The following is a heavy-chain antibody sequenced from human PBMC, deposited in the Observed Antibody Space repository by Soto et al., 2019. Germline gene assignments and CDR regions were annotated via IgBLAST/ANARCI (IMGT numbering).Heavy chain of an antibody. CDR1: GFTFSSYS. J-gene: IGHJ3*02. CDR3: ARESNPGRYGDYVGLAFDI. D-gene: IGHD4-17*01. Sequence: PGGSLRLSCAASGFTFSSYSMNWVRQAPGKGLEWVSYISSSSSTIYYADSVKGRFTISRDNAKNSLYLQMNSLRAEDTAVYYCARESNPGRYGDYVGLAFDIWGQGTMVTVSS. V-gene: IGHV3-48*01. CDR2: ISSSSSTI.